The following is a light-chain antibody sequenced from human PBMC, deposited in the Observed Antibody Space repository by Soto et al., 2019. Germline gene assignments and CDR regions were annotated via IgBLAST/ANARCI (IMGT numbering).Light chain of an antibody. CDR2: YDN. Sequence: LAQPPSASGTPGQRVTISCSGSNSNIGSNTVNWYQQLPGTAPKLLIYYDNLRPSGVPDRISGSKSGTSASLAISGLQSDDEADYYCAAWDDSLNGRVFGTGTKVTVL. CDR1: NSNIGSNT. J-gene: IGLJ1*01. V-gene: IGLV1-44*01. CDR3: AAWDDSLNGRV.